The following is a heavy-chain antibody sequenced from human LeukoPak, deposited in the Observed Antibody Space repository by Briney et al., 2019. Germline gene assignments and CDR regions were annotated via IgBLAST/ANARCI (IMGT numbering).Heavy chain of an antibody. CDR3: ARPRGCGSARCNNFDY. J-gene: IGHJ4*02. CDR2: MDEYGSDI. D-gene: IGHD2-15*01. Sequence: GGSLRLSCVVSGFDFSGFSMSWVRQAPGKGLEWVAIMDEYGSDIFYVEYVKGRFIISRANARNSLYLQMNNLRAEDTAVYYCARPRGCGSARCNNFDYWGQGTLVTVSS. CDR1: GFDFSGFS. V-gene: IGHV3-7*01.